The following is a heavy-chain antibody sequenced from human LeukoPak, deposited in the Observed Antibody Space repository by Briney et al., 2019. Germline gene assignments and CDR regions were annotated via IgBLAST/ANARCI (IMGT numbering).Heavy chain of an antibody. J-gene: IGHJ4*02. CDR3: AKGKGGTSFNYCFDY. CDR2: IHNDAATT. V-gene: IGHV3-23*03. Sequence: PGGSLRLSCAASGLGFGAYAMIWVRQAPGKGLEWVSLIHNDAATTYYADSVRGRFTVSRDNSKNTLYLEMNSLRAEDTAVYYCAKGKGGTSFNYCFDYWGQGTPVSVSS. D-gene: IGHD2/OR15-2a*01. CDR1: GLGFGAYA.